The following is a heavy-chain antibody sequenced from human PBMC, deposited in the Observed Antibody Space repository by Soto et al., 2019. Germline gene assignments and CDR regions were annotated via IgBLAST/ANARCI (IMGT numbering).Heavy chain of an antibody. Sequence: QVQLLQSGAEVRKPGASVKVSCKSSGYTFINPGIFWVRHAPAQGLEWMAWIYPYNGNTNYAQKFLGRVTLTTDTAKSTADMELRSLTSDDTAIYYCARVHKGAAGGGHWGQGTLVTVSS. J-gene: IGHJ4*02. CDR3: ARVHKGAAGGGH. D-gene: IGHD6-13*01. V-gene: IGHV1-18*01. CDR2: IYPYNGNT. CDR1: GYTFINPG.